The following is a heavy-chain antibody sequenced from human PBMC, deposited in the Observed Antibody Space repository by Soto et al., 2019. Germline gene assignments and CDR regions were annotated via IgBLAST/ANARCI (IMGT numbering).Heavy chain of an antibody. V-gene: IGHV1-3*01. CDR3: ARDTGDRTFDF. CDR1: GYTFSSYA. Sequence: ASVKVSCKASGYTFSSYAIHWVRQAPGQRLEWMGWINAGYGNTKSSQKFQDRVTISRDTSISTAYMELTSLRSDDTAVYYCARDTGDRTFDFWGQGTLVTVSS. D-gene: IGHD7-27*01. J-gene: IGHJ4*02. CDR2: INAGYGNT.